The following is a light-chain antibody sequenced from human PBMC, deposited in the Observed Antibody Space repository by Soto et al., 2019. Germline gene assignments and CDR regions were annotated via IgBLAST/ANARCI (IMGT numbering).Light chain of an antibody. CDR1: QNIHNH. CDR2: DAI. CDR3: QQYYSYPQT. V-gene: IGKV3-15*01. Sequence: DKLMSQSPATLSVSPGERVTLSCRASQNIHNHMSWFLQKPGQTPRLLIYDAIIRAPDVPARFSGSWSGTEFTLTINSLQSEDFATYYCQQYYSYPQTFGQGTKVDIK. J-gene: IGKJ1*01.